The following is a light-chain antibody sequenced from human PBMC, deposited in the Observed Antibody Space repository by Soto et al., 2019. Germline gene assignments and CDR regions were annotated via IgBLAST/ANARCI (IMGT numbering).Light chain of an antibody. Sequence: QSVLTQPASVSGSPGXXXXXSCTGTSXDVGGYNYVSWYQQHPGKAPKLMIYDVSNRPSGVSNRFSGSKSGNTASLTISGLQAEDEADYYCSSYTSSSTLVFGGGTKLTVL. CDR2: DVS. CDR3: SSYTSSSTLV. V-gene: IGLV2-14*01. J-gene: IGLJ2*01. CDR1: SXDVGGYNY.